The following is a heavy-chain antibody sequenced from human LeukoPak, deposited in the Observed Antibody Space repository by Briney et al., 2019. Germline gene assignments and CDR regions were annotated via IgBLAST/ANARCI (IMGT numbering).Heavy chain of an antibody. J-gene: IGHJ4*02. CDR2: IYYSGST. V-gene: IGHV4-59*01. Sequence: IPSETLSLTCTVSGGSISSYYWSWIRQPPGKGLEWIGYIYYSGSTNYNPSLKSRVTISVDTSKNQFSLKLSSVTAADTAVYYCARKRDEFDYWGQGTLVTVSS. D-gene: IGHD6-25*01. CDR3: ARKRDEFDY. CDR1: GGSISSYY.